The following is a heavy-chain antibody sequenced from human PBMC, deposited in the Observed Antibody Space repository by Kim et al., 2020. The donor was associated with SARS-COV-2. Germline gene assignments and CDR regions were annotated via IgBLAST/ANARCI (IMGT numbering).Heavy chain of an antibody. D-gene: IGHD1-26*01. Sequence: YYNPSLKSRVTLSMDTSKNQFSLKLTSLTAADTAFYFCARSDLAGATPFDLWGQGTLVTVSS. CDR3: ARSDLAGATPFDL. J-gene: IGHJ4*02. V-gene: IGHV4-39*01.